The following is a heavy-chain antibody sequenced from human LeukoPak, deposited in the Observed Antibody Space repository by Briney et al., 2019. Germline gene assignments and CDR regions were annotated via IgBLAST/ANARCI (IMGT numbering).Heavy chain of an antibody. CDR2: IYYSGST. D-gene: IGHD2-15*01. Sequence: SETLSLTCTVSGGSISSSSYYWGWIRQPPGKGLEWIGSIYYSGSTYYNPSLKSRVTISVDTSKNQFSLKLSSVTAADTAVYYCARIGAYCSGANCYRPFDYWGQGTLVTVSS. J-gene: IGHJ4*02. CDR1: GGSISSSSYY. V-gene: IGHV4-39*07. CDR3: ARIGAYCSGANCYRPFDY.